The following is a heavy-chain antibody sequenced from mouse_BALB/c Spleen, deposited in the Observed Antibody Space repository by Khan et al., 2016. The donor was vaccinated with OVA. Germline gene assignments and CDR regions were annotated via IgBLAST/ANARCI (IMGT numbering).Heavy chain of an antibody. V-gene: IGHV3-2*02. J-gene: IGHJ2*01. CDR2: ISYSGRT. CDR3: SRSVTITTVVATDFDY. CDR1: GYSITSDYA. Sequence: EVQLVESGPGLVKPSQSLSITCTVTGYSITSDYAWNWIRQFPGNKLEWMGYISYSGRTSYNPSLKSRISITRDTSKNQFFLQLNSVTTEDKATYSGSRSVTITTVVATDFDYWGQGTTLTVSS. D-gene: IGHD1-1*01.